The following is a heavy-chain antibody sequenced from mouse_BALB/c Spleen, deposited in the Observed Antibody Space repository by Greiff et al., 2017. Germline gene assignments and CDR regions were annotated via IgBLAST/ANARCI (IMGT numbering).Heavy chain of an antibody. Sequence: QVQLKESGAELVRPGVSVKISCKGSGYTFTDYAMHWVKQSHAKSLEWIGVISTYYGDASYNQKFKGKATMTVDKSSSTAYMELARLTSEDSAIYYCARGATTGAMDYWGQGTSVTVSS. CDR3: ARGATTGAMDY. CDR1: GYTFTDYA. CDR2: ISTYYGDA. V-gene: IGHV1S137*01. D-gene: IGHD1-1*01. J-gene: IGHJ4*01.